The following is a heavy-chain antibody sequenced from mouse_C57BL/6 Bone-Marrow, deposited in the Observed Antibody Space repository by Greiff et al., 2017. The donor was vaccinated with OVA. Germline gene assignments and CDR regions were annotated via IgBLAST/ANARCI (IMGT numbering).Heavy chain of an antibody. CDR2: INPNYGTT. CDR3: ARSILRSWYFDV. V-gene: IGHV1-39*01. CDR1: GYSFTDFN. J-gene: IGHJ1*03. Sequence: EVQLQQSGPELVKPGASVKISCKASGYSFTDFNMNWVKQSHGKSLEWIGVINPNYGTTSYNQKFKGKATLTVDLSSSTAYLQLNSLTSEDSEVYYYARSILRSWYFDVWGTGTTVTVSS.